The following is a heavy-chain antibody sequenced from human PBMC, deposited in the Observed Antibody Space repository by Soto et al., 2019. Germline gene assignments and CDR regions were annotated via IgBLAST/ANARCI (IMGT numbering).Heavy chain of an antibody. CDR2: IYHSGST. CDR1: GGSISSGGYS. V-gene: IGHV4-30-2*02. J-gene: IGHJ6*02. CDR3: ARKIDKYYFYGLDV. Sequence: ASETLSLTCAVSGGSISSGGYSWSWIRQPPGKGLEWIGYIYHSGSTYYNPSLKSRVTISVDTSKNQFSLKLTSVTAADTAVYFCARKIDKYYFYGLDVWGQGTTVTVSS.